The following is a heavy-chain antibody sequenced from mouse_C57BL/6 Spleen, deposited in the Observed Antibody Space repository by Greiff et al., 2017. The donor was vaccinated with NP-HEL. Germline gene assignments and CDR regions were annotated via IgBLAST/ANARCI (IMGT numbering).Heavy chain of an antibody. CDR2: IYPGSGNT. J-gene: IGHJ1*03. V-gene: IGHV1-66*01. Sequence: QVQLQQSGPELVKPGASVKISCKASGYSFTSYYIHWVKQRPGQGLEWIGWIYPGSGNTKYNEKFKGKATLTADTSSSTAYMQLSSLTSEDSAVYYCARLVYGSSYPYWYFDVWGTGTTVTVSS. CDR1: GYSFTSYY. CDR3: ARLVYGSSYPYWYFDV. D-gene: IGHD1-1*01.